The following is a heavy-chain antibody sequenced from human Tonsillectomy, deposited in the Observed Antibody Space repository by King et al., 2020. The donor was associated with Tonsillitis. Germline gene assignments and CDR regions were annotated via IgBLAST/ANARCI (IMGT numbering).Heavy chain of an antibody. CDR3: AKDGIALSDWYFDL. J-gene: IGHJ2*01. CDR1: GFTFSNYG. Sequence: VQLVESGGGVVQPGRSLRLSCAASGFTFSNYGMHWVRQAPGKGLEWVALIAYDASYENYADSVKCRFAISRDNSKNTLYLEMNSLRVEDTSVYYCAKDGIALSDWYFDLWGRGTLVTVSS. CDR2: IAYDASYE. D-gene: IGHD3-16*02. V-gene: IGHV3-30*18.